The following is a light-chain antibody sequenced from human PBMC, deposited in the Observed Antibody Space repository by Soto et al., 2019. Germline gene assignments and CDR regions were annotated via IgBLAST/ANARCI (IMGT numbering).Light chain of an antibody. V-gene: IGLV2-14*03. CDR1: SSDFGGYNY. CDR3: TSFTSDNLYV. J-gene: IGLJ1*01. CDR2: HVS. Sequence: QSVLTQPASVSGSPGQSITISCTGTSSDFGGYNYVSWYQQYPGKVPKLLIYHVSFRPSGVSNRFSGSKSGNTASLTISGLQAEDEADYFCTSFTSDNLYVFATGTKVTVL.